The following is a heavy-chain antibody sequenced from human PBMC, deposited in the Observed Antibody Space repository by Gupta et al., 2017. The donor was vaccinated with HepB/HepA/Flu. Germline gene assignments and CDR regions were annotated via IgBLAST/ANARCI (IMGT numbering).Heavy chain of an antibody. J-gene: IGHJ4*02. Sequence: QVQMQESGPGLVKPSETLSLTCSVSVDSITTSYWNWIRQPPGGGLEWIGYIYSTGSTSYNPSLKSRVTISVDTSKNQFSLKVNSVTAADTAVYYCARDGNWNDGGVTFDYWGQGILVTVSS. CDR2: IYSTGST. CDR1: VDSITTSY. CDR3: ARDGNWNDGGVTFDY. D-gene: IGHD1-1*01. V-gene: IGHV4-59*01.